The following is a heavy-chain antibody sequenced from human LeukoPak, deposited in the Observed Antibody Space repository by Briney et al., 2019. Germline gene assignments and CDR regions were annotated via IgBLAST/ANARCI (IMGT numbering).Heavy chain of an antibody. D-gene: IGHD4-23*01. CDR1: DVSISTFY. V-gene: IGHV4-59*01. CDR3: ARVNLGQLLYWYFDL. CDR2: THYSGTT. J-gene: IGHJ2*01. Sequence: SETLSLTCAVSDVSISTFYWSWIRQPPGKGLEWIGYTHYSGTTYYNPSLKSRVTMSVNTSKHQFSLEMTSVTAADTAVYYCARVNLGQLLYWYFDLWGRGTLVTVSS.